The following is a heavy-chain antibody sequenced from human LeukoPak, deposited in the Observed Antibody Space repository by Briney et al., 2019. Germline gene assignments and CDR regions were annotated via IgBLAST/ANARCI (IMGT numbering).Heavy chain of an antibody. J-gene: IGHJ4*02. Sequence: SETLSLTCTVSGGSISSYYWSWIRQPPGKGLEWMGYIYYSGSTNYNPSLKSRVTISVDTSKNQFSQKLSSVTAADTAVYYCAREKALYYYGSGSYYYFDYWGQGTLVTVSS. V-gene: IGHV4-59*01. CDR1: GGSISSYY. D-gene: IGHD3-10*01. CDR3: AREKALYYYGSGSYYYFDY. CDR2: IYYSGST.